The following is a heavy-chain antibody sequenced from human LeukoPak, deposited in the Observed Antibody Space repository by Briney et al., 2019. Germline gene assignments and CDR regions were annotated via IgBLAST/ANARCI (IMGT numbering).Heavy chain of an antibody. CDR2: ISSSGSTI. V-gene: IGHV3-11*01. CDR1: GFTFSDYY. CDR3: AKVTRQYYDSSGYGNFDY. Sequence: GGSLRLSCAASGFTFSDYYMSWIRQAPGKGLEWVSYISSSGSTIYYADSVKGRFTISRDNAKNSLYLQMNSLRAEDTAVYYCAKVTRQYYDSSGYGNFDYWGQGTLVTVSS. D-gene: IGHD3-22*01. J-gene: IGHJ4*02.